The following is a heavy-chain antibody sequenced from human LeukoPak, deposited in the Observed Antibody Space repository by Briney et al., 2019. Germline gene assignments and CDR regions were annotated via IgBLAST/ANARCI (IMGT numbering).Heavy chain of an antibody. CDR3: AGDSGSDRSLRY. CDR2: ISSSSDYI. CDR1: GFTFSSSS. Sequence: GGSLRLSCAASGFTFSSSSMTWVRQAPGKGLEWVSFISSSSDYIYYADSLKGRFTISRDDAKNSLYLQMNGLRAEDAAVYYCAGDSGSDRSLRYWGQGTLVTVSS. V-gene: IGHV3-21*06. J-gene: IGHJ4*02. D-gene: IGHD1-26*01.